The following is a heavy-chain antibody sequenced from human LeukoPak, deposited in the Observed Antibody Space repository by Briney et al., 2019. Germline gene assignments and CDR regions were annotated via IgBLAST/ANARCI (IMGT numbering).Heavy chain of an antibody. D-gene: IGHD3-22*01. Sequence: GGSLRLSCVPSGFTFGNFGMSWVRQAPGKGLEWVSSISSSSSYIYYADSVKGRFTISRDNAKNSLYLQMNSLRAEDTAVYYCARAWDDSSGYYSDAYAFDIWGQGTMVTVSS. CDR1: GFTFGNFG. V-gene: IGHV3-21*01. CDR2: ISSSSSYI. CDR3: ARAWDDSSGYYSDAYAFDI. J-gene: IGHJ3*02.